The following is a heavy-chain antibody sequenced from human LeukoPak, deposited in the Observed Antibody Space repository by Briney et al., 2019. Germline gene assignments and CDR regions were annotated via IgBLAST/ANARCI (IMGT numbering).Heavy chain of an antibody. CDR1: GYTFTSYG. D-gene: IGHD6-13*01. CDR3: AREGSSSPSNHYYYMDV. J-gene: IGHJ6*03. V-gene: IGHV1-18*01. Sequence: GASVKVSCKASGYTFTSYGISWVRQAPGQGLEWMGWISAYNGNTNYAQKLQGRVTMTTDTSTSTAYMELSRLRSDDTAVYYCAREGSSSPSNHYYYMDVWGKGTTVTVSS. CDR2: ISAYNGNT.